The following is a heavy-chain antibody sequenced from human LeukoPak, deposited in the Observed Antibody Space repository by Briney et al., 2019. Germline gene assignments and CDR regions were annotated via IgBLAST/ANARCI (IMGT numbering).Heavy chain of an antibody. V-gene: IGHV1-2*02. CDR1: GYTFTGYY. D-gene: IGHD3-3*01. J-gene: IGHJ6*03. CDR2: INPNSGGT. CDR3: ARVLDLRLYYMDV. Sequence: ASVKVSCKAPGYTFTGYYMHWVRQAPGQGLEWMGWINPNSGGTNYAQKFQGRVTMTRDTSISTAYMELSRLRSDDTAVYYCARVLDLRLYYMDVWGKGTTVTVSS.